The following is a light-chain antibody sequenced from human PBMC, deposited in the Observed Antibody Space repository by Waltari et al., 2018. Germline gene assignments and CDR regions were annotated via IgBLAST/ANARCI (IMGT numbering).Light chain of an antibody. J-gene: IGLJ3*02. CDR2: SND. CDR3: AAWDDSLNGWV. CDR1: SSNIGSNT. Sequence: QSVLTPPPSTSGPPGQRVTISCSGSSSNIGSNTVNWYQQLPGTAPKLLIYSNDHRPSGVPDRFSGSKSGTSASLAISGLQSEDDADYYCAAWDDSLNGWVFGGGTKLT. V-gene: IGLV1-44*01.